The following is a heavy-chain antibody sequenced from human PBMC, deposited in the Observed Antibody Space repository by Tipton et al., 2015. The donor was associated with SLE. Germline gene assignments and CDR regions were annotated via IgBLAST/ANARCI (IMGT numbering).Heavy chain of an antibody. CDR3: ARGRMGAVAGMGDY. V-gene: IGHV3-30*03. J-gene: IGHJ4*02. D-gene: IGHD6-19*01. Sequence: SLRLSCAASGFTFSSYSMNWVRQAPGKGLEWVAVISYDGSNKYYADSVKGRFTISRDNSKNTLYLQMNSLRAEDTAVYYCARGRMGAVAGMGDYWGQGTLVTVSS. CDR1: GFTFSSYS. CDR2: ISYDGSNK.